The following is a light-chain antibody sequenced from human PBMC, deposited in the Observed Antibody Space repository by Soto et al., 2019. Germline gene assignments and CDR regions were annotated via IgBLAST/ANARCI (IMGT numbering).Light chain of an antibody. CDR2: EVT. CDR1: SSDVGGYNY. J-gene: IGLJ2*01. Sequence: QSALTQPPSASGSLGQSVTVSCTGTSSDVGGYNYVSWPQQHPGKAHKGMIYEVTKRPPGVPDRFSGSKSGNTASLTVSGLQAEDEAEYYCCSFAGGGNPVLLGGGTKLTVL. CDR3: CSFAGGGNPVL. V-gene: IGLV2-8*01.